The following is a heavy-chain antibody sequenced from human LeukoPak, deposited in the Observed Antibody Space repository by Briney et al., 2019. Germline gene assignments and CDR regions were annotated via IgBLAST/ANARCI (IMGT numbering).Heavy chain of an antibody. J-gene: IGHJ3*02. CDR1: GFTFDDYA. V-gene: IGHV3-9*01. Sequence: GRSLRLSCAASGFTFDDYAMHWVRQAPGTGLEWVSGISWNSGSIGYADSVKGRFTISRDNAKNSLYLQMNSLRAEDTALYYCAKVLIAAAGRGAFDIWGQGTMVTVSS. CDR2: ISWNSGSI. CDR3: AKVLIAAAGRGAFDI. D-gene: IGHD6-13*01.